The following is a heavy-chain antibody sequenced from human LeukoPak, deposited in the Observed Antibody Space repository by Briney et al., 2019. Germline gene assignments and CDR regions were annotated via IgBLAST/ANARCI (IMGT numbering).Heavy chain of an antibody. Sequence: ASVKVSCKASGYTFTSYAMHWVRQAPGQRLEWMGWINAGNGNTKYSQKFQGRVTITRDTSASTAYMELRSLRSDDTAVYYCARVFHDSSGYYPYYFDYWGQGTLVPVSS. J-gene: IGHJ4*02. CDR2: INAGNGNT. D-gene: IGHD3-22*01. CDR1: GYTFTSYA. V-gene: IGHV1-3*01. CDR3: ARVFHDSSGYYPYYFDY.